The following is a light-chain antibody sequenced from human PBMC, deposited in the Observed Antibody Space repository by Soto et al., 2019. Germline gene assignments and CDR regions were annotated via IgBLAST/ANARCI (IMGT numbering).Light chain of an antibody. Sequence: QSVLTQPPSASGTPGQRVTISCSGSSSNIGSQTVNWYQQLPGTAPKVLIYGDNQRPSGVPDRFSGSKSGTSASLAIGGLQSEDEADYYCAAWDVSLTTVEFGGGTKLTVL. CDR2: GDN. CDR1: SSNIGSQT. V-gene: IGLV1-44*01. CDR3: AAWDVSLTTVE. J-gene: IGLJ2*01.